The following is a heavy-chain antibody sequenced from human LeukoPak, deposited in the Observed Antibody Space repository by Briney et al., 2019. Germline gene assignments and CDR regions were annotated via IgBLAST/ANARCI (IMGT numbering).Heavy chain of an antibody. CDR3: ASPGMVRGVIYGMDV. V-gene: IGHV1-46*01. CDR1: GYTFTSYY. Sequence: ASVKVSCMASGYTFTSYYMHWVRQAPGQGLEWMGIINPSGGSTSYAQKFQGRVTMTRDTSTSTVYMELSSLRSEDTAVYYCASPGMVRGVIYGMDVWGQGTTVTVSS. D-gene: IGHD3-10*01. CDR2: INPSGGST. J-gene: IGHJ6*02.